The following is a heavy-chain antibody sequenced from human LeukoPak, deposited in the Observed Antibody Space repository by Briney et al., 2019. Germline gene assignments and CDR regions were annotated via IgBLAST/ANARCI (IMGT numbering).Heavy chain of an antibody. CDR3: ARDRDGFQFDY. CDR2: IYHSGST. CDR1: GAPISSNNW. D-gene: IGHD2/OR15-2a*01. V-gene: IGHV4-4*02. J-gene: IGHJ4*02. Sequence: SETLSLTCAVSGAPISSNNWWWSWVRQPPGKGLEWIGEIYHSGSTNYNPSLKSRVTISVDTSKNQFSLKLSSVTAADTAVYYCARDRDGFQFDYWGQGTLVTVSS.